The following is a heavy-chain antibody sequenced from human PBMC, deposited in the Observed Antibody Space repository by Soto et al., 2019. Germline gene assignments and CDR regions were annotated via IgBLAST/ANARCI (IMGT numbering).Heavy chain of an antibody. CDR3: AVVDSTGNWFDP. CDR1: GGSISSSDFY. J-gene: IGHJ5*02. D-gene: IGHD6-25*01. V-gene: IGHV4-39*01. Sequence: SETLSLTCTVFGGSISSSDFYWGWLRQTPGKGLEFMGSMYYSGTTYYNPSLKSRVTISVDTSKNQFTLKLISVTAADTAVYYCAVVDSTGNWFDPWGEGALVTVSS. CDR2: MYYSGTT.